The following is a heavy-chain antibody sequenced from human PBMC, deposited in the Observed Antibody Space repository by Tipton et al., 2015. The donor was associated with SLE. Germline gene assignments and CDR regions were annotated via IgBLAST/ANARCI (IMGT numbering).Heavy chain of an antibody. J-gene: IGHJ4*02. CDR3: VRSDQGMD. CDR2: FHYGGYT. CDR1: GASLSCHH. V-gene: IGHV4-59*11. Sequence: TLSLTCTVSGASLSCHHWSWIRQPPGTGLEWIGYFHYGGYTDHNPPLQSRVTISADTSKSQFSLTLKFVTAADTAVYYCVRSDQGMDWGQGTLVTVSS.